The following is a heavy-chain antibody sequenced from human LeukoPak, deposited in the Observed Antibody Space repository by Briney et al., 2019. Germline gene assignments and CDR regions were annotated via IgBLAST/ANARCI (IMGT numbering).Heavy chain of an antibody. CDR1: GFTFSSYA. CDR3: AKDSALNDY. V-gene: IGHV3-23*01. J-gene: IGHJ4*02. Sequence: GGSLRLSCAASGFTFSSYAMSWVRQAPGKGLEWVSGISASGGTTYYADSVKGRFTISRDNSKNTLYLQMNSLRAEDTAVYYCAKDSALNDYWGQGTLVTVSS. CDR2: ISASGGTT.